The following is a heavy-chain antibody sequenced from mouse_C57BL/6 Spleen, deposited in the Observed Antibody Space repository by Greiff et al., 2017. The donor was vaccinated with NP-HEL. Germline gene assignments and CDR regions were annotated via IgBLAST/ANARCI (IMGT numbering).Heavy chain of an antibody. CDR2: ILPGSGST. J-gene: IGHJ2*01. CDR1: GYTFTGYW. Sequence: VKLMESGAELMKPGASVKLSCKATGYTFTGYWIEWVKQRPGHGLEWIGEILPGSGSTNSNEKFKGKATFTADTSSNTAYMQLSSLTTEDSAIYYCARGPPNWGFDYWGQGTTRTVSS. CDR3: ARGPPNWGFDY. D-gene: IGHD4-1*01. V-gene: IGHV1-9*01.